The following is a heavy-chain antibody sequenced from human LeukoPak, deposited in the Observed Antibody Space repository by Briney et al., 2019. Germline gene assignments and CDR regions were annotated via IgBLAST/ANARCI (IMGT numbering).Heavy chain of an antibody. J-gene: IGHJ3*02. Sequence: NTSETLSLTCTVSGGSISSGGYYWSWIRQHPGKGLEWIGYIFHSGSTYYNPSLKSRVTISIDRSKNQFSLKLSSVTAADTAVYYCARDLSPGYSYVHIDAFDIWGQGTMVTVSS. V-gene: IGHV4-31*03. CDR2: IFHSGST. CDR3: ARDLSPGYSYVHIDAFDI. D-gene: IGHD5-18*01. CDR1: GGSISSGGYY.